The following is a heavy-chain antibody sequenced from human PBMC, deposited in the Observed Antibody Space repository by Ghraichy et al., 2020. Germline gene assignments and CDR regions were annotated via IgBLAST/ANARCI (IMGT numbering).Heavy chain of an antibody. J-gene: IGHJ6*02. CDR3: VRRLRGRENPGLDV. CDR2: ISHDGGTT. CDR1: GFTFSDHV. V-gene: IGHV3-23*01. Sequence: GGSLRLSCAASGFTFSDHVMNWVRQAPGKGLEWVSVISHDGGTTYYADSVRGRFTISRDDSKSTLDLQMNSLRAEDTATYFCVRRLRGRENPGLDVWGQGTTVTVSS. D-gene: IGHD3-16*01.